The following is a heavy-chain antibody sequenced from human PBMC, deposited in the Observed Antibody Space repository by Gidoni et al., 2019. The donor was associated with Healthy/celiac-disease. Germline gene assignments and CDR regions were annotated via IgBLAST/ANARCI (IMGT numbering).Heavy chain of an antibody. Sequence: EVQLVESGGGLVKPGGSLRLSWAASGFTFSSYSMNWVRQAPGKGLEWVSSISSSSSYIYYADSVKGRFTSSRDNAKNSLYLQMNSLRAEDTAVYYCARGGSGSYIFSWFDPWGQGTLVTVSS. CDR1: GFTFSSYS. CDR3: ARGGSGSYIFSWFDP. V-gene: IGHV3-21*01. CDR2: ISSSSSYI. D-gene: IGHD1-26*01. J-gene: IGHJ5*02.